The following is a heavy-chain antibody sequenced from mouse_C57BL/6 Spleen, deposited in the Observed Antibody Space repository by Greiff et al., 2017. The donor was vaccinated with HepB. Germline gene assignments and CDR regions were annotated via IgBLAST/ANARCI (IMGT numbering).Heavy chain of an antibody. CDR2: IDPNSGGT. CDR1: GYTFTSYW. J-gene: IGHJ1*03. D-gene: IGHD1-1*01. V-gene: IGHV1-72*01. CDR3: ARGYYGSRYWYFDV. Sequence: QVQLKESGAELVKPGASVKLSCKASGYTFTSYWMHWVKQRPGRGLEWIGRIDPNSGGTKYNEKFKSKATLTVDKPSSTAYMQLSSLTSEDSAVYYCARGYYGSRYWYFDVCGTGTTVTVSS.